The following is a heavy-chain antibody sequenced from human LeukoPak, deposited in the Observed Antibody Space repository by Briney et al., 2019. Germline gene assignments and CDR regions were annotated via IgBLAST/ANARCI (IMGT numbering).Heavy chain of an antibody. V-gene: IGHV3-23*01. Sequence: PGGFLRLSCTATGFTFSTYALSGLRQPPGKGLDWFSAIPGGGDDTYYADSVKGRFTISRDNSKNTLYLQMNSLRVEDTAVYYCAKGSSSSRPYYFDYWGQGALVTVSS. CDR3: AKGSSSSRPYYFDY. CDR2: IPGGGDDT. J-gene: IGHJ4*02. D-gene: IGHD6-6*01. CDR1: GFTFSTYA.